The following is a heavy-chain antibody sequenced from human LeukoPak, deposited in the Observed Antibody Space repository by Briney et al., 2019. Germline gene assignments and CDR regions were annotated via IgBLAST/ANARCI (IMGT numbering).Heavy chain of an antibody. D-gene: IGHD3-22*01. J-gene: IGHJ4*02. CDR3: ARDRYNYYDSSGFYDY. CDR1: GFSFSSHW. V-gene: IGHV3-74*01. CDR2: IKSDGTTT. Sequence: GGSLRLSCAASGFSFSSHWMHWVRQVPGKGLVWVSHIKSDGTTTSYADSVKGRFTVSRDNAKNSLYLQMNSLRAEDTAVYYCARDRYNYYDSSGFYDYWGQGTLVTVSS.